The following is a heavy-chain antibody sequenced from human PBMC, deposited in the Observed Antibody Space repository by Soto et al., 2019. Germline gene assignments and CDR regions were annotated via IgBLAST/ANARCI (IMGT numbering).Heavy chain of an antibody. CDR1: GYTFTGYY. V-gene: IGHV1-2*04. J-gene: IGHJ6*03. CDR2: INPNSGGT. Sequence: GASVKVSCKASGYTFTGYYMHWVRQAPGQGLEWMGWINPNSGGTNYAQKFQGWVTMTRDTSISTAYMELSRLRSDDTAVYYCARGRVYYYYYKDVWGKGTAVSVSS. CDR3: ARGRVYYYYYKDV.